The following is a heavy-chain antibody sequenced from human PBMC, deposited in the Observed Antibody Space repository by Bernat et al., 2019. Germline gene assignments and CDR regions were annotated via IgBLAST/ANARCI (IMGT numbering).Heavy chain of an antibody. V-gene: IGHV4-34*01. CDR2: INHSGST. Sequence: QVQLQQWGAGLLKPSETLSLTCAVYGGSFSGYYWSWIRQPPGKGLEWIGEINHSGSTNYNPSLKSRVTISVDTSKNQFSLKLSSVTAADTAVYYCARRVGGSYRSIPWGQGTLVTVSS. D-gene: IGHD3-16*02. CDR3: ARRVGGSYRSIP. J-gene: IGHJ5*02. CDR1: GGSFSGYY.